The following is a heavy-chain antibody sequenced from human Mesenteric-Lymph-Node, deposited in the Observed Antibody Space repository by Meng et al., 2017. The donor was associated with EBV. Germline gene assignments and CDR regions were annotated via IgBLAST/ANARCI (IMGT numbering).Heavy chain of an antibody. V-gene: IGHV1-18*01. J-gene: IGHJ4*02. CDR2: IGAHNDHT. D-gene: IGHD1-7*01. CDR3: ARGGGQAGTTTGLVY. Sequence: QVQLVQSGAEVKKPGXSVKTPCKASGYTVTTFGISWVRQAPGQGLEWMGWIGAHNDHTNYAQNLQDRLIMTTDTSTSTAYMELSSLTSEDTAVYYCARGGGQAGTTTGLVYWGRGTLVTVSS. CDR1: GYTVTTFG.